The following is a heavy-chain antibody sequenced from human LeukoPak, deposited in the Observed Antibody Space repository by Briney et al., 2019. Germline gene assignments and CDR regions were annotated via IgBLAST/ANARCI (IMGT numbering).Heavy chain of an antibody. V-gene: IGHV1-46*01. J-gene: IGHJ4*02. Sequence: ASVKVCCKASGYTFTGYYMHWVRQAPGQGLEWMGIINPSGGSTSYAQKFQGRVTMTRDMSTSTVYMELSSLRSEDTAVYYCASGYSSSSGDYWGQGTLVTVSS. CDR1: GYTFTGYY. D-gene: IGHD6-6*01. CDR3: ASGYSSSSGDY. CDR2: INPSGGST.